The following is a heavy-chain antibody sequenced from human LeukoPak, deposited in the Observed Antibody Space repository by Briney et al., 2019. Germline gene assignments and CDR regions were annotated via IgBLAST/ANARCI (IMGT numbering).Heavy chain of an antibody. J-gene: IGHJ4*02. CDR2: IYYSGST. CDR1: GGSISPYY. D-gene: IGHD6-19*01. V-gene: IGHV4-59*08. Sequence: SETLSLTCTVSGGSISPYYWSWIRQPPGKGLEWIWYIYYSGSTNYNPPLKSRVTISVDTSKNQFTLKLSSVTAADTAVYYCASGTGGQWLSGYFDYWGQGTLVTVSS. CDR3: ASGTGGQWLSGYFDY.